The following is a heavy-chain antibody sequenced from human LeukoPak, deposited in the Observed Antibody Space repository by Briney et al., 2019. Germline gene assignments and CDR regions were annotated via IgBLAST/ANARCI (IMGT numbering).Heavy chain of an antibody. V-gene: IGHV4-59*01. D-gene: IGHD4-23*01. J-gene: IGHJ3*02. CDR3: ARDSFYGGNAFDI. Sequence: KPSDTLSLIYTVSGGSISSYYWSWIRQPPGKGLEWIGYIYYSGSTNYNPSLKSRVTISVDASKNQFSLKLSSVTAADTAVYYCARDSFYGGNAFDIWGQGTMVTVSS. CDR2: IYYSGST. CDR1: GGSISSYY.